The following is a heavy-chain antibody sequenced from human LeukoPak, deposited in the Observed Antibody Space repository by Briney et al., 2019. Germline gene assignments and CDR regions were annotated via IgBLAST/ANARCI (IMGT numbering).Heavy chain of an antibody. Sequence: SETLSLTCTVSGGSISSSTYYWAWIRQPPGKGLEWIGIIYFSGSTYYNPSLKSRVTISLDTSKNQFSLKLSSVTAADTAVYYCASRTTTTYYYYYMDVWGKGTTVTASS. CDR3: ASRTTTTYYYYYMDV. V-gene: IGHV4-39*01. J-gene: IGHJ6*03. CDR2: IYFSGST. CDR1: GGSISSSTYY. D-gene: IGHD1-26*01.